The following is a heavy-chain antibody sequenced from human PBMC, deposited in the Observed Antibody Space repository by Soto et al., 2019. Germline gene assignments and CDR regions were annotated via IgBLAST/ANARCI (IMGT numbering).Heavy chain of an antibody. CDR1: GFSFSSYE. V-gene: IGHV3-64D*08. CDR3: VRSWEYHVIDF. Sequence: PGGSLRLSCSVTGFSFSSYEMHWVRQAPGKGLAYVSGITSNGGITYNADSVKGRFTISRDNSKNTLYLQMTSLRPEDTAVYYCVRSWEYHVIDFWGQGTLVTVSS. J-gene: IGHJ4*02. D-gene: IGHD2-2*01. CDR2: ITSNGGIT.